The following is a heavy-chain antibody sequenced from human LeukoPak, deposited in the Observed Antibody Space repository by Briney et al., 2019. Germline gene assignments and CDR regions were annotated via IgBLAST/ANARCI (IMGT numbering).Heavy chain of an antibody. V-gene: IGHV1-8*03. CDR1: GYTFTSYD. D-gene: IGHD3-10*01. CDR3: ARVRFGELLWNYYFDY. CDR2: MNPNSGNT. Sequence: ASVKVSCKASGYTFTSYDINWVRQATGQGLEWMGWMNPNSGNTGYAQKFQGRVTITRNTSISTAYMELSSLRSEDTAVHYCARVRFGELLWNYYFDYWGQGTLVTVSS. J-gene: IGHJ4*02.